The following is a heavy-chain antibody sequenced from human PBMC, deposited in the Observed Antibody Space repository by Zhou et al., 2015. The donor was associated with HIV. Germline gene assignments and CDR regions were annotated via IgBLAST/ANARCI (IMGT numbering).Heavy chain of an antibody. CDR1: GGTFNSYA. V-gene: IGHV1-69*06. CDR2: IIPIFGTA. CDR3: ARGSIAVAGNWFDP. D-gene: IGHD6-19*01. Sequence: QVQLVQSGAEVRKPGSSVKVSCKAPGGTFNSYAMSWVRQAPGQGLEWMGGIIPIFGTANYAQKFQGRVTITADKSTSTAYMELSSLRSEDTAVYYCARGSIAVAGNWFDPWGQGTLVTVSS. J-gene: IGHJ5*02.